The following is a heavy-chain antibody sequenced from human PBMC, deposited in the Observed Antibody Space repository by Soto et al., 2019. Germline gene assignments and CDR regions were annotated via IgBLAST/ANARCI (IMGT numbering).Heavy chain of an antibody. CDR1: GSTFSSYA. D-gene: IGHD3-16*01. V-gene: IGHV3-30-3*01. Sequence: PGGSLRLSCAASGSTFSSYAMHWVRQAPGKGLEWVAVISYDGSNEYYADSVKGRFTISRDNSKNTLYLQMNSLRAEDTAVYYCARDLGADYYYYGMDVWGQGTTVTVSS. CDR3: ARDLGADYYYYGMDV. J-gene: IGHJ6*02. CDR2: ISYDGSNE.